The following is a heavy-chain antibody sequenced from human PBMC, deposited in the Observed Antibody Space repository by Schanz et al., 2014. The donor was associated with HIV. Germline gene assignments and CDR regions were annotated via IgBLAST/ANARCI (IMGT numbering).Heavy chain of an antibody. Sequence: EVQLRERGGGEEKKGGEMRKEGGALGRKFSRKERRWVGKEKGKGGEWVSAIIGDGGGSYSITFYADSVKGRFTISRDNSKNTLYLHMTSLRGEDTAVYYCAKVEGQVSGSAQGEFDHWGQGTVVTVSS. CDR3: AKVEGQVSGSAQGEFDH. J-gene: IGHJ4*02. D-gene: IGHD3-10*01. V-gene: IGHV3-23*01. CDR2: IIGDGGGS. CDR1: GRKFSRKE.